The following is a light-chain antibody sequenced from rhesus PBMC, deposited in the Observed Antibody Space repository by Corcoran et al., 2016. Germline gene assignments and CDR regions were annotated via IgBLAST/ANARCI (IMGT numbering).Light chain of an antibody. V-gene: IGKV1-32*01. CDR3: QHYHSLPYS. CDR1: QGIGSD. CDR2: YAN. Sequence: DIQMTQSPSALPAYVGDRVTITCRASQGIGSDLNWYQHKPGKAPKVLIFYANRLESGVPSRFSGSGSGTEFTLPISSLQPEDFATYYCQHYHSLPYSFGQGTRVESK. J-gene: IGKJ2*01.